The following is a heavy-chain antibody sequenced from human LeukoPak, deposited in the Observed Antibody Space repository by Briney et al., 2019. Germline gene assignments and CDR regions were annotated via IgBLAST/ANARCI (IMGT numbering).Heavy chain of an antibody. V-gene: IGHV4-59*01. CDR2: IYNSGST. Sequence: SVTLSLTCTVSGGSISPYYWSWIRQPPGKGLEWIRHIYNSGSTNYSPSLKRRVTISVDTSKNQFSLKLSSVTAADTDVYYCARDHPTLRLSNWDQGTLVTASS. CDR3: ARDHPTLRLSN. CDR1: GGSISPYY. D-gene: IGHD2-8*01. J-gene: IGHJ4*02.